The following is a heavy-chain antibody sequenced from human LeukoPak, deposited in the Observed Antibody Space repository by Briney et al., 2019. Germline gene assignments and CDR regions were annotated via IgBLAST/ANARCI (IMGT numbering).Heavy chain of an antibody. Sequence: GGSLSLSCSASGFTFSSYTIHWVRQAPGKGLEFVSAISSNGGSAYYADSVKGRFTISRDNSKNTVYLQMSSLRDEDTAVYYCVIVRGYFDSSGSDYWGQGTLVTVSS. D-gene: IGHD3-9*01. CDR3: VIVRGYFDSSGSDY. CDR1: GFTFSSYT. CDR2: ISSNGGSA. J-gene: IGHJ4*02. V-gene: IGHV3-64D*06.